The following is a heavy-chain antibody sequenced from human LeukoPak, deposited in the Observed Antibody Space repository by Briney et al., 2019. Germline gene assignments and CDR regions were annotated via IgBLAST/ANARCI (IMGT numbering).Heavy chain of an antibody. CDR1: GFTFSSYA. V-gene: IGHV3-23*01. Sequence: GGSLRLSCAASGFTFSSYAMSWVRQAPGKGLEWVSAISGSGGSTYYADSVKGRFTISRDNSKNTLYLQMNSLKAEGTAVYYCAKPISRTGGPFDYWGQGTLVTVSS. CDR2: ISGSGGST. CDR3: AKPISRTGGPFDY. D-gene: IGHD7-27*01. J-gene: IGHJ4*02.